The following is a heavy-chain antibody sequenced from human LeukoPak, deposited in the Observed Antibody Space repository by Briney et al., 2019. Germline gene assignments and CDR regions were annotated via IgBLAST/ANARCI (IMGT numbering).Heavy chain of an antibody. Sequence: GGSLRLSCAASGFTLSSYSMHWVRQAPGKGLEWVAFIRYDGSNKKYADSVKGRLTISRDNSKNTVYLQMNSLRPDDTAVYYCARGGPLGDTNRFDFWGQGTSVTVSS. D-gene: IGHD3-10*01. CDR1: GFTLSSYS. V-gene: IGHV3-30*02. J-gene: IGHJ5*01. CDR3: ARGGPLGDTNRFDF. CDR2: IRYDGSNK.